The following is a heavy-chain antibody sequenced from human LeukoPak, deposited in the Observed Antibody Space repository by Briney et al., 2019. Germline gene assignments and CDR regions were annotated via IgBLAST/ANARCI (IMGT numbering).Heavy chain of an antibody. CDR3: ARSDIVGAIEGYFDY. CDR1: GFTFSDYY. Sequence: GSLRLSCAASGFTFSDYYMSWIRQAPGKGLEWVSYISSSGSTIYYADSVKGRFTISRDNAKNSLYLQMNSLRAEDTAVYYCARSDIVGAIEGYFDYWGQGTLVTVSS. CDR2: ISSSGSTI. V-gene: IGHV3-11*01. D-gene: IGHD1-26*01. J-gene: IGHJ4*02.